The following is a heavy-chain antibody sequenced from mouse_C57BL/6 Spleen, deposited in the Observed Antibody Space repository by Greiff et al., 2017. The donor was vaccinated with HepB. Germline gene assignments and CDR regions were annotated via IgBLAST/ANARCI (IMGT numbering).Heavy chain of an antibody. CDR1: GYTFTDYN. D-gene: IGHD3-1*01. CDR3: ARRLDYFDY. CDR2: INPNNGGT. J-gene: IGHJ2*01. V-gene: IGHV1-18*01. Sequence: EVQLQQSGPELVKPGASVKLPCKASGYTFTDYNMDWVKQSHGKSLEWIGDINPNNGGTIYNQKFKGKATLNVDKSSSTAYMELRSLTSEDTAVYYCARRLDYFDYWGQGTTLTVSS.